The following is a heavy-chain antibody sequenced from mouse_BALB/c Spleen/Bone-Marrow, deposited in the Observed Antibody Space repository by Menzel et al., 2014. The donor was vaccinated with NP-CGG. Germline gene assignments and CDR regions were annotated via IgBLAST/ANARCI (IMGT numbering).Heavy chain of an antibody. V-gene: IGHV7-3*02. J-gene: IGHJ1*01. D-gene: IGHD2-12*01. CDR1: GFTFSDYY. CDR2: IRNKAKGYTT. CDR3: ARDRNNDIHWYLDV. Sequence: EVMLVESGGGLVQPGGSLRLSCATPGFTFSDYYMSWVRQPPGKALEWLGFIRNKAKGYTTEYIPSVKGRFTISRDNSQSMLYLQMNTLRAEDSATYYCARDRNNDIHWYLDVWGAGTTVTVSS.